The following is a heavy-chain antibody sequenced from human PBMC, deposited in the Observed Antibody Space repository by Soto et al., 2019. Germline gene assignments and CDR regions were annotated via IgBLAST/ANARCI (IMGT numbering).Heavy chain of an antibody. Sequence: QLQLQESGPGLVKPSETLSLTCTVSGGSISSSSYYWGWIRQPPGKGLEWIGSIYYSGSTYYNPSLKSRVTISVDTSKNQFSLKLSSVTAADTAVYYCARLKARPLNYFDYWGQGTLVTVSS. V-gene: IGHV4-39*01. J-gene: IGHJ4*02. D-gene: IGHD6-6*01. CDR1: GGSISSSSYY. CDR3: ARLKARPLNYFDY. CDR2: IYYSGST.